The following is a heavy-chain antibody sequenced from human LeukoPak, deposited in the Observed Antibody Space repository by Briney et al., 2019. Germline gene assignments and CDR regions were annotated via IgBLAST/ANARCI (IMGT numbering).Heavy chain of an antibody. CDR2: IYPGDSDT. J-gene: IGHJ4*02. Sequence: GESLKISCKGSGYSFTSYWIGWVRQMPGKGLEWMGIIYPGDSDTRYSPSFQGQVTISADKSISTAYLQWSSLKALDTAMYYCARGVVVPADLFDYWGQGTLVTVSS. CDR1: GYSFTSYW. V-gene: IGHV5-51*01. D-gene: IGHD2-2*01. CDR3: ARGVVVPADLFDY.